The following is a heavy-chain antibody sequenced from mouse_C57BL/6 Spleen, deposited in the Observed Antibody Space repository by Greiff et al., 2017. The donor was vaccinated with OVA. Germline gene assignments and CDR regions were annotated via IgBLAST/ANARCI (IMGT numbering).Heavy chain of an antibody. CDR1: GYTFTDYY. CDR2: INPNNGGT. J-gene: IGHJ1*03. Sequence: EVQLQQSGPELVKPGASVQISCKASGYTFTDYYMNWVKQRHGKSLEWIGEINPNNGGTSYNQKFKGKATLTVDKSSSTDYMELRSLTSEDSAVYYCARSDTRYFDVWGTGTTVTVPS. CDR3: ARSDTRYFDV. D-gene: IGHD3-3*01. V-gene: IGHV1-26*01.